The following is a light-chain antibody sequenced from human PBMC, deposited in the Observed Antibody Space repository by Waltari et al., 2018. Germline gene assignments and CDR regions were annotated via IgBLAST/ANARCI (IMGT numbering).Light chain of an antibody. J-gene: IGLJ3*02. CDR3: QSYDSSLSGWV. CDR1: SSNIGAGYD. Sequence: QSVLXQPPSVSGAPGQRVTISCTGSSSNIGAGYDXHWYQQLPGTAPKLLIYGNSNRPSGVPXRXSXSKSGTSASLAITGLXAEDEADYYCQSYDSSLSGWVFGGGTKLTVL. V-gene: IGLV1-40*01. CDR2: GNS.